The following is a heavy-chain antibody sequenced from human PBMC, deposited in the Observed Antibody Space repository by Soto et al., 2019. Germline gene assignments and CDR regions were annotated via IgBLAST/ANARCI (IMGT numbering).Heavy chain of an antibody. CDR1: GFTFSSYA. D-gene: IGHD2-15*01. Sequence: GGSLRLSCAASGFTFSSYAMSWVRQAPGKGLEWVSAISGSGGSTYYADSVKGRFTISRDNSKNTLYLQMNSLRAEDTAVYYCAKDLRGYSGYVYGVPCSGGSCYSRFWFDPWGQGTLVTVSS. J-gene: IGHJ5*02. V-gene: IGHV3-23*01. CDR3: AKDLRGYSGYVYGVPCSGGSCYSRFWFDP. CDR2: ISGSGGST.